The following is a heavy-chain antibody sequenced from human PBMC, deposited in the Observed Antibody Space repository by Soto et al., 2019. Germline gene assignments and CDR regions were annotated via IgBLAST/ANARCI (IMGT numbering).Heavy chain of an antibody. CDR1: GFIFGTYG. CDR2: ISPDGRHE. CDR3: AKDLRNHYYFNF. Sequence: PGGAQSLSCAASGFIFGTYGMHSVRHATAKVLVWVAVISPDGRHENYAASVKGRFTLSRDTSKNTLYLQMNSLRADDTAVYYCAKDLRNHYYFNFWGQGTLVTVSS. J-gene: IGHJ4*02. V-gene: IGHV3-30*18.